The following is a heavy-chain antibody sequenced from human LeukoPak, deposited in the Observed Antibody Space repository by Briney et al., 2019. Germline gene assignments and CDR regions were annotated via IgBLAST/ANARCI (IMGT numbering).Heavy chain of an antibody. CDR2: MNPNSGNT. J-gene: IGHJ6*03. D-gene: IGHD1/OR15-1a*01. CDR3: ARGAADRNNYYYYIDV. Sequence: GASVKVSCKASGYTFTSYDINWVRRATGQGLEWMGWMNPNSGNTGYAQKFQGRVTMTRNTSISTAYMELSSLRSEDTAVYYCARGAADRNNYYYYIDVWGKGTTVTVSS. V-gene: IGHV1-8*01. CDR1: GYTFTSYD.